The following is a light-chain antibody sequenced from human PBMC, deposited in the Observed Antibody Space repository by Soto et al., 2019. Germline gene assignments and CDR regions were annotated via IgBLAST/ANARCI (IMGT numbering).Light chain of an antibody. Sequence: DIQMTQSPSTLSASVGDRVTITCRASQSISSWLAWYQQKPGKAPKLLIYDASSLESGVPSRFSGSGSGTEFTLTISSLQPDDFATYYRQQYNSYAFVQGTKVDIK. CDR2: DAS. CDR3: QQYNSYA. J-gene: IGKJ1*01. V-gene: IGKV1-5*01. CDR1: QSISSW.